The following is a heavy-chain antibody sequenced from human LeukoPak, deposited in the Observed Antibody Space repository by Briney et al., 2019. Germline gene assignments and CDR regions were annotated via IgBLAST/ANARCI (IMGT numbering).Heavy chain of an antibody. V-gene: IGHV4-39*01. CDR3: ARQDPDSSGYYQVLSYFDY. D-gene: IGHD3-22*01. CDR2: IYYSGST. Sequence: SETLSLTCTVSGGSISSSSYYWGWIRQPPGKGLEWIGSIYYSGSTYYNPSLKGRVTISVDTSKNQFSLKLSSVTAADTAVYYCARQDPDSSGYYQVLSYFDYWGQGTLVTVSS. J-gene: IGHJ4*02. CDR1: GGSISSSSYY.